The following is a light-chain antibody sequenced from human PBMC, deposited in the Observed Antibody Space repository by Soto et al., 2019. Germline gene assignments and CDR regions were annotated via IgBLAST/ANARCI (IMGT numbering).Light chain of an antibody. CDR2: KAS. J-gene: IGKJ1*01. CDR1: QSIINW. V-gene: IGKV1-5*03. Sequence: DIQMTQSPSTLSPSVGDRVTITCRASQSIINWLGWYQQKPGKAPKLLIYKASSLESGVPSRFSGSGSGTDFTLTINRLQPDDFATYYCQHYNSFPWTFGPGTKVEIK. CDR3: QHYNSFPWT.